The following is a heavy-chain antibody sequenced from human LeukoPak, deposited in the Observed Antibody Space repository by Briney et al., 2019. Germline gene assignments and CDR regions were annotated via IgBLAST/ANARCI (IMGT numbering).Heavy chain of an antibody. Sequence: GGSLRLSCAASGFTFSSYEMNWVRQAPGKGLEWVSYISSSGSTIYYADSVKGRFAISRGNAKNSVYLQMNSLRGEDTAVYYCARDASRTGTTWGQGTLVTVSS. D-gene: IGHD1-1*01. J-gene: IGHJ5*02. CDR3: ARDASRTGTT. V-gene: IGHV3-48*03. CDR2: ISSSGSTI. CDR1: GFTFSSYE.